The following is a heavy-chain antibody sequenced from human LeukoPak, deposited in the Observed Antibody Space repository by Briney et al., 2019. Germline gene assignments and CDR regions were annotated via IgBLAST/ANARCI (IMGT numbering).Heavy chain of an antibody. CDR2: FHRGRI. Sequence: SETLSLTCKVSGNPIGLDYYWVWIRQAPGRGLQWIGGFHRGRIQYNSALKSRVTISIDSSKNQFSLRMWPVTAADTAFYFCARAPSSYESGNGYPNLGWLDPWGQGALVTVSS. D-gene: IGHD5-24*01. J-gene: IGHJ5*02. V-gene: IGHV4-38-2*02. CDR1: GNPIGLDYY. CDR3: ARAPSSYESGNGYPNLGWLDP.